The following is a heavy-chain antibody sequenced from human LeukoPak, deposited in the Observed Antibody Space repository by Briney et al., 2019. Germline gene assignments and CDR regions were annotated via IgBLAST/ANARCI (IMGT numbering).Heavy chain of an antibody. J-gene: IGHJ5*02. V-gene: IGHV3-30*04. CDR1: GFTFSSYA. D-gene: IGHD2-15*01. CDR2: ISYDGSNK. CDR3: ARVGGPYPRRFDP. Sequence: PGRSLRLSCAASGFTFSSYAMHWVRQAPGKGLEWVAVISYDGSNKYYADSVKGRFTISRDNSKNTLYLQMNSLRAEDTAVYYCARVGGPYPRRFDPWGQGTLVTVSS.